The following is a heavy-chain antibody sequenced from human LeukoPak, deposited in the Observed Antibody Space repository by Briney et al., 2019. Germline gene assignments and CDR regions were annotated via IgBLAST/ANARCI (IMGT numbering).Heavy chain of an antibody. J-gene: IGHJ4*02. CDR3: ARDEASPLSYFFNY. D-gene: IGHD2-21*01. CDR2: ISGSGAST. V-gene: IGHV3-23*01. Sequence: GGSLRLSCAASGFTFRSYAMSWVRQAPGKGLEWVSGISGSGASTYYADSVKGRFTISRDNSKNTLYLQMNSLRAEDTAVYYCARDEASPLSYFFNYWGQGTLVTVSS. CDR1: GFTFRSYA.